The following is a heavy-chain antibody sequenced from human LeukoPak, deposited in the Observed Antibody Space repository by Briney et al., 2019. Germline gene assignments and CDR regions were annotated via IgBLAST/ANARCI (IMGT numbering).Heavy chain of an antibody. Sequence: ASVKVSCKASGYTFTSYGISWVRQAPGQGLEWMGWISAYNGNTNYAQKLQGRVTMATDTSTSTAYMELRSLRSDDTAVYYCARVGSSGWYLSYYFDYWGQGTLVTVSS. J-gene: IGHJ4*02. CDR3: ARVGSSGWYLSYYFDY. D-gene: IGHD6-19*01. CDR1: GYTFTSYG. V-gene: IGHV1-18*01. CDR2: ISAYNGNT.